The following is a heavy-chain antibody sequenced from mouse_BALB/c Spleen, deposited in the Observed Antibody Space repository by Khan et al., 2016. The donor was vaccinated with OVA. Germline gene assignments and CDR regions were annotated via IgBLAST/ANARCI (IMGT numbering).Heavy chain of an antibody. CDR2: IWAGGRT. CDR1: GFSLTSYG. Sequence: VQLQESGPGLVAPSQSLSITCTVSGFSLTSYGVHWVRQPPGKGLEWLGIIWAGGRTNYNSALMSSLRLSKDNSQSTVFLKMNSLQTEVTAMYYCARNYGNYLEYFDVWGAGTTVTVSS. CDR3: ARNYGNYLEYFDV. V-gene: IGHV2-9*02. J-gene: IGHJ1*01. D-gene: IGHD2-1*01.